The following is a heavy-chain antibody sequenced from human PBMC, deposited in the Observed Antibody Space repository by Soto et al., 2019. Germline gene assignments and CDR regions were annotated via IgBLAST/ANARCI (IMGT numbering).Heavy chain of an antibody. V-gene: IGHV3-7*01. CDR1: GFTFNNYW. D-gene: IGHD2-2*01. J-gene: IGHJ4*02. CDR2: IKQDGSEK. CDR3: AKNNRYCSSTNCFVFDY. Sequence: EVQLVESGGGLVQPGGSLRLSCAASGFTFNNYWMSWVHQAPGKGLEWVANIKQDGSEKYYVDSVKGRFTISRDNAKNSLYLQMNSLRAEDTAVYYCAKNNRYCSSTNCFVFDYWGQGTLVTVSS.